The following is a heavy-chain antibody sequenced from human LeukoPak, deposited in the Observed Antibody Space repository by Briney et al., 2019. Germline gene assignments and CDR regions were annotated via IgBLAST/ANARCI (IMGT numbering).Heavy chain of an antibody. J-gene: IGHJ4*02. CDR3: ARAPMYYYDSSGSFDY. CDR1: GFTFSSYW. CDR2: LNSDGSST. V-gene: IGHV3-74*01. D-gene: IGHD3-22*01. Sequence: PGGSLRLSCAASGFTFSSYWMHWVRQAPGKGLVWVSRLNSDGSSTSYADSVKGRFTISRDNSKNTLYLQMNSLRAEDTAVYYCARAPMYYYDSSGSFDYWGQGTLVTVSS.